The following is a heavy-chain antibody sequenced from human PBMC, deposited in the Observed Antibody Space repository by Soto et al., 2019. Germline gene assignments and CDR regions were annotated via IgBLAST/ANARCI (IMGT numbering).Heavy chain of an antibody. CDR3: AHSRNLITEDAQVGDFDY. Sequence: QINLKESGPTLVNPTQTLTLTCSFSGFSLTTAGVGVGWVRQSPGEALEWLALIYWDDDERYSQSLKTSLTITKDTSKNQVVLKMTNMAPVDTATYYCAHSRNLITEDAQVGDFDYWGQGTLVTVSS. D-gene: IGHD3-10*01. J-gene: IGHJ4*02. V-gene: IGHV2-5*02. CDR2: IYWDDDE. CDR1: GFSLTTAGVG.